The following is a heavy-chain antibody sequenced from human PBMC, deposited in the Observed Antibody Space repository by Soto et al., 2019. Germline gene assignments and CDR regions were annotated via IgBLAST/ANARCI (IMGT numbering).Heavy chain of an antibody. V-gene: IGHV1-2*04. CDR1: GYTFTAYY. Sequence: GASVKVSCKASGYTFTAYYMHLVRQAPGQRLEWMGWINANSGGTNYAQQFQGWVTMTRDTSISTAYMELSRLRSDDAAVYYCARALYGSGSYYNPSLIDYYYGMDVWGQGTTVTVSS. CDR2: INANSGGT. D-gene: IGHD3-10*01. J-gene: IGHJ6*02. CDR3: ARALYGSGSYYNPSLIDYYYGMDV.